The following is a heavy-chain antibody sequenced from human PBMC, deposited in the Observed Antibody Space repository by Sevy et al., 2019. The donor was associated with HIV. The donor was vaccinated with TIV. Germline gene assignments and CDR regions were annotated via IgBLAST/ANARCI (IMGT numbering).Heavy chain of an antibody. CDR3: ATLSGNYWGDWLDP. D-gene: IGHD5-12*01. J-gene: IGHJ5*02. Sequence: GGSLRLSCVASAFTFSNDWMTWVRQAPGKGLEWVGHIRSATDGGTTDYAAPVKGRFTSSSHDSKNTVYLEMNSLKIEDTGVYFCATLSGNYWGDWLDPWGQGTLVTVSS. V-gene: IGHV3-15*07. CDR2: IRSATDGGTT. CDR1: AFTFSNDW.